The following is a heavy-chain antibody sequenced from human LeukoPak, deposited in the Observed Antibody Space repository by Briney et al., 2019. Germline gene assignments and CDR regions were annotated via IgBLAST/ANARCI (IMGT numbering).Heavy chain of an antibody. CDR1: GFTFSSFA. CDR3: AKRYCSGGSCQTFDY. CDR2: ISGSGGST. V-gene: IGHV3-23*01. Sequence: GGSLRLSCAASGFTFSSFAMSWVRQAPGKGLEWVSAISGSGGSTYYADSVKGRFTISRDNSKNTLYLQMNSLRAEDTAVYYCAKRYCSGGSCQTFDYWGQGTLVTVSS. J-gene: IGHJ4*02. D-gene: IGHD2-15*01.